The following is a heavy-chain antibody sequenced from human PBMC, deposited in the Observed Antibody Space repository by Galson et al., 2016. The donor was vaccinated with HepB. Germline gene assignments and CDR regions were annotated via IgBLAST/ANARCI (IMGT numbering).Heavy chain of an antibody. CDR2: IWSDGSQK. D-gene: IGHD2-21*01. Sequence: SLRLSCAASGFTFSSHGIHWVRQAPGKGLEWVAAIWSDGSQKYYGDSVKGRFTISRDNSKNTVYLQMTSLRAEDTAVYYCAREAGGSDFHFDFWGQGTLVTVSS. V-gene: IGHV3-33*01. CDR1: GFTFSSHG. CDR3: AREAGGSDFHFDF. J-gene: IGHJ4*02.